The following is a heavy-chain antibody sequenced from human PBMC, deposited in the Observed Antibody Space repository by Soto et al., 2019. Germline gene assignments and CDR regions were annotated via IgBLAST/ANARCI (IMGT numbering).Heavy chain of an antibody. CDR3: ALARYSNFDY. D-gene: IGHD4-4*01. CDR1: GFSLSTTGVG. V-gene: IGHV2-5*02. CDR2: IYWDDDK. Sequence: QITLKESGPTLVKPTQTLTLTCTFSGFSLSTTGVGVGWIRQPPGKALEWLALIYWDDDKRYSPSLKSRLTITKDTTKKLVVLTMTNMDPVDTATYYCALARYSNFDYWGQGTLVTVSS. J-gene: IGHJ4*02.